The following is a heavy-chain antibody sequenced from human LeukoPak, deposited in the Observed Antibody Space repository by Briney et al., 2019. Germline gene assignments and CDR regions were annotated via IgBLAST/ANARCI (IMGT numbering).Heavy chain of an antibody. J-gene: IGHJ2*01. CDR3: ARVGSISWLYWYFDL. D-gene: IGHD6-13*01. Sequence: GRSLRLSCAASGFTVSSYSMNWVRQAPGKGLEWVANIKQDGSEKYYVDSVKGRFTISRDNAKNSLYLQMNSLRAEDTAVYYCARVGSISWLYWYFDLWGRGTLVTVSS. CDR2: IKQDGSEK. CDR1: GFTVSSYS. V-gene: IGHV3-7*03.